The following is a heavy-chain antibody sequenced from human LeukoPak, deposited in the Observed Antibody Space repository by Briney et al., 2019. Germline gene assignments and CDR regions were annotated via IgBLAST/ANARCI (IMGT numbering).Heavy chain of an antibody. V-gene: IGHV3-64D*06. CDR2: ISDNGGST. CDR3: VRSLGYDTRSPLGY. D-gene: IGHD3-22*01. Sequence: PGGSLRLSCSASGFTFRSYAMHWVRQAPGKGLEYVSTISDNGGSTYIADSVKGRFTISRDNSKNTLYLQVTSLRAEDTAVYYCVRSLGYDTRSPLGYWGQGTLVTVSS. CDR1: GFTFRSYA. J-gene: IGHJ4*02.